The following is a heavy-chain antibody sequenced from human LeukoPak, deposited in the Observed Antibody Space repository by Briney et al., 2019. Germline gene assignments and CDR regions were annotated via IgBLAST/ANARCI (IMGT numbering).Heavy chain of an antibody. CDR2: IYPGDSDT. CDR3: ARIFPRWLQLRGGFDP. Sequence: GESLKISCKGSGYSFTSYWIGWVRQMPGKGLEWMGIIYPGDSDTRYSPSFQGQVTISADKSISTAYLQWSSLKASDTAMYYCARIFPRWLQLRGGFDPWGQGTLVIVSS. J-gene: IGHJ5*02. D-gene: IGHD5-24*01. CDR1: GYSFTSYW. V-gene: IGHV5-51*01.